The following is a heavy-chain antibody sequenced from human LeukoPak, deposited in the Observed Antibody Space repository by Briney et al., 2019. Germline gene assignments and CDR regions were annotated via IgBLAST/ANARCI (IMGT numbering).Heavy chain of an antibody. D-gene: IGHD3-22*01. CDR3: ARVDYDSGGYYLSHFDY. CDR2: IYSGGST. J-gene: IGHJ4*02. V-gene: IGHV3-53*01. Sequence: GGSLRLSCAASGFTVSSNYMSWVRQAPGKGLEWVSVIYSGGSTYYADSVKGRFTISRDNSKNTLYLQMNSLRAEDTAVYYCARVDYDSGGYYLSHFDYWGQGTLVTVSS. CDR1: GFTVSSNY.